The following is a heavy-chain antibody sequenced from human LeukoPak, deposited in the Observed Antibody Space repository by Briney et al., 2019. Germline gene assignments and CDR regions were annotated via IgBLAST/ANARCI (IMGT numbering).Heavy chain of an antibody. CDR1: GFTFSSYA. Sequence: GGSLRLSCAASGFTFSSYAMSWVRQAPGKGLEWVSSISSSSSYIYYADSVKGRFTISRDSAKNSLYLQMNSLRAEDTAVYYCARDPTDIVATGFDYWGQGTLVTVSS. J-gene: IGHJ4*02. D-gene: IGHD5-12*01. V-gene: IGHV3-21*01. CDR3: ARDPTDIVATGFDY. CDR2: ISSSSSYI.